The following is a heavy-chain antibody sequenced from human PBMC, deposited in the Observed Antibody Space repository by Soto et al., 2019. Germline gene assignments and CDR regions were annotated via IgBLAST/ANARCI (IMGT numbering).Heavy chain of an antibody. CDR1: GYSFTSYW. CDR3: ARHGQQLAPDYYGMDV. J-gene: IGHJ6*02. D-gene: IGHD6-13*01. CDR2: IYPGDSDT. Sequence: GESLKISCKGSGYSFTSYWIGWVRQMPGKGLEWMGIIYPGDSDTRYSPSFQGQVTISADKPISTAYLQCSSLKASVTAMYYCARHGQQLAPDYYGMDVWGQGTTVTVSS. V-gene: IGHV5-51*01.